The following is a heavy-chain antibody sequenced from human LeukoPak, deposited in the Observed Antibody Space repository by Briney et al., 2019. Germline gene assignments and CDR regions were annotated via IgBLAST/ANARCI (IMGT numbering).Heavy chain of an antibody. D-gene: IGHD3-10*01. V-gene: IGHV3-15*01. CDR2: IKSKTDGGTT. CDR1: GFTFSNAW. Sequence: GSLRLSCAASGFTFSNAWMSWVRQAPGKGLEWVGRIKSKTDGGTTDYAAPVKGRFTISRDDSKNTLYLQMNSLKTEDTAVYYCTTAPMVRGAQGDYWGQGTLVTVSS. CDR3: TTAPMVRGAQGDY. J-gene: IGHJ4*02.